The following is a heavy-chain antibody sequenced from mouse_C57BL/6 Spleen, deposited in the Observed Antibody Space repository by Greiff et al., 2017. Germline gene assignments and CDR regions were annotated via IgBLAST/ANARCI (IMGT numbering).Heavy chain of an antibody. CDR2: ISNGGGST. V-gene: IGHV5-12*01. CDR1: GFTFSDYY. J-gene: IGHJ4*01. CDR3: ARALMGDAMDY. Sequence: EVKVVESGGGLVQPGGSLKLSCAASGFTFSDYYMYWVRQTPEKRLEWVAYISNGGGSTYYPDTVKGRFTISRDNAKNTLYLQMSRLKSEDTAMYYCARALMGDAMDYWGQGTSVTVSS.